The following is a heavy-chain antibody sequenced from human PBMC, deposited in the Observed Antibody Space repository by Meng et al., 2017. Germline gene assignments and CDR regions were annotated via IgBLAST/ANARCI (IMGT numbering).Heavy chain of an antibody. CDR3: ARNYYDSSGYYYALS. CDR2: INHSCST. CDR1: GGSFSGYY. V-gene: IGHV4-34*01. J-gene: IGHJ4*02. Sequence: SETLSLTCAVSGGSFSGYYWSWIRQPPGKGLEWNGEINHSCSTNYNPTLKSRVTISVDTSKNQYSLKLSFMTAADTAVYYCARNYYDSSGYYYALSWGQGTLVTVSS. D-gene: IGHD3-22*01.